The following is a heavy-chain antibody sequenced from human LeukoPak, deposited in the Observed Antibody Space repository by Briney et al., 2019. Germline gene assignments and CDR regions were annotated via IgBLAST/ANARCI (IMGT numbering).Heavy chain of an antibody. J-gene: IGHJ4*02. D-gene: IGHD3/OR15-3a*01. Sequence: PGRSLRLSCAASGFTFSSYAMHWVRQAPGKGLEWVAVISYDGSNKYYADSVKGRFTISRDNSKNTLYLQMNSLRAEDTAVYYCARDLNSQRTGYYMIYWGQGTLVTVSS. CDR3: ARDLNSQRTGYYMIY. CDR2: ISYDGSNK. V-gene: IGHV3-30-3*01. CDR1: GFTFSSYA.